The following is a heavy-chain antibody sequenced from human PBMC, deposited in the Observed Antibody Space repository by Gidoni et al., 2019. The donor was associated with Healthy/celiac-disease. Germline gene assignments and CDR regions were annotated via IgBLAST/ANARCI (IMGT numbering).Heavy chain of an antibody. Sequence: QLQLQESGPGLVKPLETLSLTCTVSGGSISSSSYYWGWIRQPPGKGLEWIGSIYYSGSTYYNPSLKSRVTIAVDTSKNQFSLKLSSVTAADTAVYYCARHPAITMVRGSIDPWGQGTLVTVSS. CDR1: GGSISSSSYY. J-gene: IGHJ5*02. D-gene: IGHD3-10*01. V-gene: IGHV4-39*01. CDR3: ARHPAITMVRGSIDP. CDR2: IYYSGST.